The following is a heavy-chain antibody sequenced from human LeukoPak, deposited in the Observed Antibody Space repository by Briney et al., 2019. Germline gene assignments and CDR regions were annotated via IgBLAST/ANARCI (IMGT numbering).Heavy chain of an antibody. J-gene: IGHJ4*02. CDR2: IYTSGST. V-gene: IGHV4-61*02. Sequence: SQTPSLTCTVSGGSISSGSYYWSWIRQPAGKGLEWIGRIYTSGSTNYNPSLKSRVTISVDTSKNQFSLKLSSVTAADTAVYYRARDFAFWGQGTLVTVSS. CDR3: ARDFAF. CDR1: GGSISSGSYY.